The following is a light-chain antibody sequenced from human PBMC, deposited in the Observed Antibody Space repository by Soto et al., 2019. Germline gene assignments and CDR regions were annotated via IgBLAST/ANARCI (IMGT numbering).Light chain of an antibody. CDR3: QRDVTAFPPT. J-gene: IGKJ3*01. V-gene: IGKV3-20*01. CDR1: QSVSSNY. Sequence: ETEMTQSPGTLSLSPGERATLSSRASQSVSSNYLAWYQQKPGQAPRLLIYGASSRATGIPGRFSGSGSGTDFTLTISRLEPEGVAVYNYQRDVTAFPPTFG. CDR2: GAS.